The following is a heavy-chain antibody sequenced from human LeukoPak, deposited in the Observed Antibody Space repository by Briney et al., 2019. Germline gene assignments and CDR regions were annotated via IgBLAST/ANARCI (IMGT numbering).Heavy chain of an antibody. CDR1: GFTFSSYA. J-gene: IGHJ4*02. D-gene: IGHD3-22*01. V-gene: IGHV3-15*01. CDR3: TGEVVEDY. Sequence: NTGRSLRLSCAASGFTFSSYAMHWVCQAPGKGLEWVGRIKSKTDGGTTDYAAPVKGRFTISRDDSKNTLYLQMNSLKTEDTAVYYCTGEVVEDYWGQGSLVTVSS. CDR2: IKSKTDGGTT.